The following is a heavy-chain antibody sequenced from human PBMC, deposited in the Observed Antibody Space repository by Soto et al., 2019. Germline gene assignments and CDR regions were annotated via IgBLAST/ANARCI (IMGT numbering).Heavy chain of an antibody. CDR2: ISWNSGSI. V-gene: IGHV3-9*01. CDR1: GFTFDDYA. CDR3: AKDFSAGTTEYYFDY. Sequence: PGGSLRLSCAASGFTFDDYAMHWVRRAPGKGLEWVSGISWNSGSIGYADSVKGRFTISRDNAKNSLYLQMNSLRAEDTALYYCAKDFSAGTTEYYFDYWGQGNLVTVSS. D-gene: IGHD1-1*01. J-gene: IGHJ4*02.